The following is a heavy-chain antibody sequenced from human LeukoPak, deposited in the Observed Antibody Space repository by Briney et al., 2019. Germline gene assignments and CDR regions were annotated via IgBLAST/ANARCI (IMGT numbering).Heavy chain of an antibody. D-gene: IGHD2/OR15-2a*01. Sequence: PGGSLRLSCAASGFTASRDYMSWVRQAPGRGLEWVANIKQDGSEKYYVDSVRGRFTISRDNAKNSLFLQMNTLRAEDTAVYYCARVRYYEDVWGQGTTVTVSS. J-gene: IGHJ6*02. CDR2: IKQDGSEK. CDR1: GFTASRDY. CDR3: ARVRYYEDV. V-gene: IGHV3-7*01.